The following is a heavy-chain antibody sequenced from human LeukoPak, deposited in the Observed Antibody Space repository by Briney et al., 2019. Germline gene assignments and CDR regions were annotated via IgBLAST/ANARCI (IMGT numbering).Heavy chain of an antibody. CDR2: IYHSGST. D-gene: IGHD6-6*01. CDR1: GGSISSGGYS. Sequence: SQTLSLTCAVSGGSISSGGYSWSWIRQPPGKGLGWIGYIYHSGSTYYNPSLKSRVTISVDRSKNQFSLKLSSVTAADTAVYYCARVGSIAARLTRNWYFDLWGRGTLVTVSS. V-gene: IGHV4-30-2*01. CDR3: ARVGSIAARLTRNWYFDL. J-gene: IGHJ2*01.